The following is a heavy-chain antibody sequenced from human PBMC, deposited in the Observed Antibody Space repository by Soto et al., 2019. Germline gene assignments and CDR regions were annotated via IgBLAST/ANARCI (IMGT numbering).Heavy chain of an antibody. V-gene: IGHV4-59*01. CDR1: GGSISSYY. Sequence: XXTLSLPCTVSGGSISSYYWGWILQPPGKGLEWIGYIYYSGSTNYNPSLKSRVTISVDTSKNQFSLKLSSVTAADTAVYYCARGVVVVPAAPDAFDIWGQGTMVTVSS. CDR2: IYYSGST. D-gene: IGHD2-2*01. CDR3: ARGVVVVPAAPDAFDI. J-gene: IGHJ3*02.